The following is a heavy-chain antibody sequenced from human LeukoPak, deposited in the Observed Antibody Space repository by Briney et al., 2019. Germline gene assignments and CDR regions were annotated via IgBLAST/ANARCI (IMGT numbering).Heavy chain of an antibody. J-gene: IGHJ3*02. D-gene: IGHD1-26*01. CDR2: IIPILGIA. V-gene: IGHV1-69*04. Sequence: ASVKVSCKASGYTFTSYGISWVRQAPGQGLEWMGRIIPILGIANYAQKFQGRVTITADKSTSTAYMELSSLRSEDTAVYYCAREDSAFSYIVGATATDAFDIWGQGTMVTVSS. CDR3: AREDSAFSYIVGATATDAFDI. CDR1: GYTFTSYG.